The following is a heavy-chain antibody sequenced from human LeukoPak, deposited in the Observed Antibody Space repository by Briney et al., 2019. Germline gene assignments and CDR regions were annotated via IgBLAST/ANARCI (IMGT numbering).Heavy chain of an antibody. CDR2: IYYSGST. J-gene: IGHJ4*02. D-gene: IGHD6-19*01. Sequence: SETLSLTCTVSGGSISSYYWSWIRQPPGKGLEWIGYIYYSGSTNYNPSLKSRVTISVDTSKNQFSLKLSSVTAADTAVYYCARAYSSGWYIDWRQGTLVTVSS. CDR1: GGSISSYY. CDR3: ARAYSSGWYID. V-gene: IGHV4-59*01.